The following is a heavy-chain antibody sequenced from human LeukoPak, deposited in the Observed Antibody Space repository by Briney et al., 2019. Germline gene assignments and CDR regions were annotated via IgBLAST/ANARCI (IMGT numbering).Heavy chain of an antibody. D-gene: IGHD6-19*01. CDR3: ARDLDSGWYYYYGMDV. V-gene: IGHV1-2*02. J-gene: IGHJ6*02. CDR2: INPNSGGT. Sequence: GASVKVSCKASGYIFTNYYIHWVRQAPGQGLEWMGLINPNSGGTNYAQKFQGRVTMTRDTSISTAYMELSRLRSDDTAVYYCARDLDSGWYYYYGMDVWGQGTTVTVSS. CDR1: GYIFTNYY.